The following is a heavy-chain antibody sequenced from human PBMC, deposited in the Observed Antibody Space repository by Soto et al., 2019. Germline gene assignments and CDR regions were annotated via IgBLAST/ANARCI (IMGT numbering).Heavy chain of an antibody. J-gene: IGHJ4*02. D-gene: IGHD3-22*01. CDR3: ASYTYYYDSSGLRKDFDY. CDR1: GCSISSGGYS. Sequence: PSETLSLTCAVSGCSISSGGYSWSWIRQPPGKGLEWIGYIYHSGSTYYNPSLKSRVTISVDRSKNQFSLKLSSVTAADTAVYYCASYTYYYDSSGLRKDFDYWGQGTLVTVSS. CDR2: IYHSGST. V-gene: IGHV4-30-2*01.